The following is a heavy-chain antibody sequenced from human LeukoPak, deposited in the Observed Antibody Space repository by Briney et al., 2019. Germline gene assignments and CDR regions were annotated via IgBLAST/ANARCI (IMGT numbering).Heavy chain of an antibody. V-gene: IGHV4-34*01. Sequence: KSSETPSLTCAVYGGSFSGYYWSWIRQPPGKGLEWIGEINHSGSTNYNPSLKSRVTISVDTSKNQFSLKLSSVTAADTAVYYCARGLGELSPYYFDYWGQGTLVTVSS. CDR3: ARGLGELSPYYFDY. D-gene: IGHD3-16*02. CDR2: INHSGST. J-gene: IGHJ4*02. CDR1: GGSFSGYY.